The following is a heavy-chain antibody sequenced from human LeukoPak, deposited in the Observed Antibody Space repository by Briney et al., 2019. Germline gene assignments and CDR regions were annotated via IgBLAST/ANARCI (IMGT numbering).Heavy chain of an antibody. D-gene: IGHD1-26*01. J-gene: IGHJ4*02. CDR1: GYTFTGYY. Sequence: ASVKVSCKASGYTFTGYYMHWVRQAPGQGLEWMGWISAYNGNTNYAQKLQGRVTMTTDTSTSTAYMELRSLRSDDTAVYYCARGTTYSGSYFPIDYWGQGTLVTVSS. CDR3: ARGTTYSGSYFPIDY. V-gene: IGHV1-18*04. CDR2: ISAYNGNT.